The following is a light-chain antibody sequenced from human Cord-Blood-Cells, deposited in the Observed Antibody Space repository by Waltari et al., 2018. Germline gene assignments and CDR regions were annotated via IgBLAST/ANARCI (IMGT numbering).Light chain of an antibody. V-gene: IGLV2-14*01. CDR1: SSDVGGYNY. CDR2: DVS. CDR3: SSYTSSSTYV. Sequence: QSALTQPASVSGSPGQSITLSCTGTSSDVGGYNYVSWYQQHPGKAPKLMIYDVSNRPSWVSNRFSGSKSGNTASLTISGLQAEDEADYYCSSYTSSSTYVFGTGTKVTVL. J-gene: IGLJ1*01.